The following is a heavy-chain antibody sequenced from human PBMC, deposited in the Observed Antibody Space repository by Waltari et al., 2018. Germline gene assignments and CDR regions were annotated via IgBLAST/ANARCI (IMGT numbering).Heavy chain of an antibody. CDR2: IRYEGSNK. CDR1: GFTFSSYG. V-gene: IGHV3-30*02. CDR3: VEKGGAFDI. Sequence: QVQLVESGGGVVQPGGSLRLSCAASGFTFSSYGMHWVRQAPGKGLEWVVFIRYEGSNKYYADSVKGRFTISRDNSKNTLYLQMNSLRAEDTAVYYCVEKGGAFDIWGQGTMVTVSS. D-gene: IGHD3-16*01. J-gene: IGHJ3*02.